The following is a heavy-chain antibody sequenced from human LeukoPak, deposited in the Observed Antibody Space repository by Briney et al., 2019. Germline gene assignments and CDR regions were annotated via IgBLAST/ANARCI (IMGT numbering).Heavy chain of an antibody. CDR2: ISYEGSSK. D-gene: IGHD1-26*01. CDR3: AAGANADY. J-gene: IGHJ4*02. Sequence: GGSLRLSCAASGFTLSSSGMYGLREAPGKGVKWVAVISYEGSSKYYADSVKGLFTISRDNSKNTLYLQMNGLRAEDTAVYYCAAGANADYWGQGTLVTVSS. V-gene: IGHV3-30*03. CDR1: GFTLSSSG.